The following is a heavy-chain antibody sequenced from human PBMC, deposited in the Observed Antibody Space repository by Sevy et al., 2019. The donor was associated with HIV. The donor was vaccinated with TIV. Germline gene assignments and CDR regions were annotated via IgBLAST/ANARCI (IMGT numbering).Heavy chain of an antibody. J-gene: IGHJ6*02. CDR3: ARGGGAVDHGMDV. Sequence: ASVKVFCKASGGTFSSYDINWVRQAPGQGLEWMGQIIPIFGTSSYAHNFQGRVTITADESTSTAYMDLSSLRSEDTAVYYCARGGGAVDHGMDVWGQGTTVTVSS. CDR1: GGTFSSYD. V-gene: IGHV1-69*13. CDR2: IIPIFGTS. D-gene: IGHD2-21*01.